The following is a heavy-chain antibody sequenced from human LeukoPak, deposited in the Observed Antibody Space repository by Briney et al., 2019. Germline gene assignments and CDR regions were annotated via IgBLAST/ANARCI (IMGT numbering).Heavy chain of an antibody. D-gene: IGHD3-16*01. J-gene: IGHJ5*02. CDR2: ISGSGGST. CDR3: AKDGGLLDWFDH. V-gene: IGHV3-23*01. Sequence: VSAISGSGGSTYYADSVKGRFTISRDNSKNTLYLQMNSLRAEDTAVYYCAKDGGLLDWFDHWGQGTLVTVSS.